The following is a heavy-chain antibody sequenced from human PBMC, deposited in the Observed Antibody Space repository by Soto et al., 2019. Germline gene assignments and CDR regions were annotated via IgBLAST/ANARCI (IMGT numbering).Heavy chain of an antibody. CDR3: ARQIASGSYYLDY. D-gene: IGHD3-10*01. J-gene: IGHJ4*02. V-gene: IGHV4-39*01. CDR2: VYYTGNT. CDR1: GGSVSSSAHY. Sequence: SETLSLTCTVSGGSVSSSAHYWAWIRQSPGKGLEYIGCVYYTGNTYYYPSLKSRITISMDTSKNQFSLRLSSLTAADTAVYYCARQIASGSYYLDYWGQGTTVTVSS.